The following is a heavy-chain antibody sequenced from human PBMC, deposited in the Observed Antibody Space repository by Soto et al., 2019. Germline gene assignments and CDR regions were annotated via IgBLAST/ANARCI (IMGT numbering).Heavy chain of an antibody. V-gene: IGHV4-34*01. CDR1: GGSFSGYY. D-gene: IGHD1-7*01. CDR3: ACARITGTTSWFDA. Sequence: SETLSLTCAVYGGSFSGYYWSWIRQPPGKGLEWIGEINHSGSTNYNPSLKSRATISVDTSKNQFSLKLSSVTAADTAVYYCACARITGTTSWFDAWGQGTLVTVSS. CDR2: INHSGST. J-gene: IGHJ5*02.